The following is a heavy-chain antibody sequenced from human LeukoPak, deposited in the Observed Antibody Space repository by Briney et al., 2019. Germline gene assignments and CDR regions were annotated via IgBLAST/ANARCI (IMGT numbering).Heavy chain of an antibody. V-gene: IGHV3-48*03. D-gene: IGHD3-9*01. Sequence: GGSLRLSCAASGFTFSSYEMNWVRQAPGKGLQWVSCISSSGSTIYYADSVKGRFTISRDNAKNSLYLQMNSLRAEDTAVYYCARGGLGGGLTGDDYWGQGTLVTVSS. CDR1: GFTFSSYE. CDR3: ARGGLGGGLTGDDY. CDR2: ISSSGSTI. J-gene: IGHJ4*02.